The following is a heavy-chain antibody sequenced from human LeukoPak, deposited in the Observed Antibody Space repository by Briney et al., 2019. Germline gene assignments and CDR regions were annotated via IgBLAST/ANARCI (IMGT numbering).Heavy chain of an antibody. J-gene: IGHJ6*02. CDR1: GFTFSSYA. V-gene: IGHV3-23*01. CDR2: ISGSGGST. CDR3: AKDRLGMGGYYYYYGMDV. Sequence: SGGSLRLSCAASGFTFSSYAMSWVRQAPGKGLEWVSAISGSGGSTYYADSVKGRFTISRDNSKNTLYLQMNSLRAEDTAVYYCAKDRLGMGGYYYYYGMDVWGQGTTVTVSS. D-gene: IGHD7-27*01.